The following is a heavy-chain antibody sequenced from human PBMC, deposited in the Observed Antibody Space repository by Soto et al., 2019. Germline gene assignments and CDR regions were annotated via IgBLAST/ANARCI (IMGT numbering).Heavy chain of an antibody. CDR2: VSHDGRNT. V-gene: IGHV3-30*18. CDR1: GFTFSDYA. CDR3: AKGGRQWLVTADFNY. D-gene: IGHD6-19*01. Sequence: VQLVESGGGVVQPGRSLRLSCAASGFTFSDYAMHWVRQAPGKGLEWVAVVSHDGRNTHYADSVKGRFTISRDSSKNTVSLEMSSLRAGDTAVYYGAKGGRQWLVTADFNYWGQGARVTVSS. J-gene: IGHJ4*02.